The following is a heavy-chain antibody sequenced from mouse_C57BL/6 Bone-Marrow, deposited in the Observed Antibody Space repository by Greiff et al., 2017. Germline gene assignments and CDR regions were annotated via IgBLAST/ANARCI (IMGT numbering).Heavy chain of an antibody. V-gene: IGHV1-76*01. CDR3: AREDCGYDWFAY. J-gene: IGHJ3*01. CDR2: IYPGSGNT. D-gene: IGHD2-2*01. Sequence: QVQLKQSGAELVRPGASVKLSCKASGYTFTDYYINWVKQRPGQGLEWIARIYPGSGNTYYNEKFTGKATLTAEKSSSTAYMQHSSLTSEDSAVYCCAREDCGYDWFAYWGQGTLVTVSA. CDR1: GYTFTDYY.